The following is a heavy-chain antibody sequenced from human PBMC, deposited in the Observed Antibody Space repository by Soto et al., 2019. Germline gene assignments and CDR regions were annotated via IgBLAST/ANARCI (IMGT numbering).Heavy chain of an antibody. Sequence: ASVKVSCKTSGYTFTSFCFSWVRQALGQGLEWMGWISGYNGKTKYAQTLQGRVTMTADTSTSTVYLELRGLRPDDTAVYFCARDKMIDDYGLGTYDYWGQGTTVTVSS. CDR1: GYTFTSFC. D-gene: IGHD3-10*01. V-gene: IGHV1-18*04. J-gene: IGHJ4*02. CDR2: ISGYNGKT. CDR3: ARDKMIDDYGLGTYDY.